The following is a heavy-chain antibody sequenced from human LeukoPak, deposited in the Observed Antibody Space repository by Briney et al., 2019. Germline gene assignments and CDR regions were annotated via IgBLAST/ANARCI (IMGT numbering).Heavy chain of an antibody. CDR3: ARDRCSGGTCYLFDY. Sequence: GGSLRLSCAASGFTVSSNYMSWVRQAPGKGLEWVSVIYSGGSTYYADSVKGRFTISRDSSKNTLYLQMNSLRAEDTAVYYCARDRCSGGTCYLFDYWGQGTLVTVSS. V-gene: IGHV3-53*01. J-gene: IGHJ4*02. CDR1: GFTVSSNY. D-gene: IGHD2-15*01. CDR2: IYSGGST.